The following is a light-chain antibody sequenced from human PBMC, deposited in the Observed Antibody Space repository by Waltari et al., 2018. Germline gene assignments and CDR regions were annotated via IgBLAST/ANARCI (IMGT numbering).Light chain of an antibody. Sequence: SYELTQPPSVSVSPGQTASITCSGDKLGDKYAYWYQQKPGQSPVLVIYEDSNRPSGIPERCSGSNSGNTATLTISGTQAMDEADYYCQAWDSSTLYVFGTGTKVTVL. J-gene: IGLJ1*01. CDR1: KLGDKY. CDR3: QAWDSSTLYV. CDR2: EDS. V-gene: IGLV3-1*01.